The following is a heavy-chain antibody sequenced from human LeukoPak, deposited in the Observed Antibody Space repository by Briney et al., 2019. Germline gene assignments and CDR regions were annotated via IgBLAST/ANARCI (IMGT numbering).Heavy chain of an antibody. D-gene: IGHD6-19*01. J-gene: IGHJ4*02. CDR2: ISGSGDRT. CDR3: ARVRRIAVAPFDY. V-gene: IGHV3-23*01. Sequence: GGSLRLSCAASGFTFSSYAMNWVRQAPGKGLEWVSVISGSGDRTYYADSVKGRFTISRDNSKNTLYLQMNSLRAEDTAVYYCARVRRIAVAPFDYWGQGTLVTVSS. CDR1: GFTFSSYA.